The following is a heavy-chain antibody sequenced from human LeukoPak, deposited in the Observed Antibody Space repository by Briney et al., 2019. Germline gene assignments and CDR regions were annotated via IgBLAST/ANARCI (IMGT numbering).Heavy chain of an antibody. Sequence: PSGGSLRLSCAASGFTFSSYAMSWVRQAPGKGLEWVSAISGSGGSTYYADSVKGRSTISRDNSKNTLYLQMNSLRAEDTAVYYCARDLRGDCYFDYWGQGTLATVSS. D-gene: IGHD2-21*02. CDR2: ISGSGGST. CDR1: GFTFSSYA. V-gene: IGHV3-23*01. CDR3: ARDLRGDCYFDY. J-gene: IGHJ4*02.